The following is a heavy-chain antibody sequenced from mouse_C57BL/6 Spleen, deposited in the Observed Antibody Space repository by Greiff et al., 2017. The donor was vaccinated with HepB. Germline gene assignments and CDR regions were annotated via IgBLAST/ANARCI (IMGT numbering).Heavy chain of an antibody. CDR2: TNPTNGRT. V-gene: IGHV1S81*02. J-gene: IGHJ2*01. CDR1: GYTFTSYW. D-gene: IGHD1-1*01. CDR3: ARIKKIVATYFDY. Sequence: QVQLQQPGAELVKAGASVKMSCKASGYTFTSYWMHWVKQRLGQGLEWFAETNPTNGRTYYNEKFKSKATLTVDKSSSTAYMLLSGPTFEDSAVYYCARIKKIVATYFDYWGQGTTLPGSS.